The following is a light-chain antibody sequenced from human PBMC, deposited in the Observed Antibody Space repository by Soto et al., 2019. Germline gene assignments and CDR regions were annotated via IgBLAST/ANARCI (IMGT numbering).Light chain of an antibody. V-gene: IGKV3-15*01. CDR2: DAS. Sequence: ETVMTQSPATLSVSPGERVTLSCRASQSINSNLAWYQQRPGQAPRVLIYDASTRATAVPARFSGSGSGTEFTLTISSLQSEDFALYYCQQYNNWPPDYTFGQGTKLEIK. J-gene: IGKJ2*01. CDR3: QQYNNWPPDYT. CDR1: QSINSN.